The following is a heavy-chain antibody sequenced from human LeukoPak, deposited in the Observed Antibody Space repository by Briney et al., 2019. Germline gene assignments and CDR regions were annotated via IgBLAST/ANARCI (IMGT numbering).Heavy chain of an antibody. D-gene: IGHD3-22*01. J-gene: IGHJ1*01. CDR1: GGFSSSGGYY. CDR2: IYYSGSP. CDR3: ARAYSYYYHSSGYYAPKYFQH. Sequence: SETLSLTCIVSGGFSSSGGYYWSWIRQHPGKGLEWIGYIYYSGSPYYNPSLKSRLTISVDTSKNQFSLQLTSVTAADTAVYYCARAYSYYYHSSGYYAPKYFQHWGQGTLVTVSS. V-gene: IGHV4-31*03.